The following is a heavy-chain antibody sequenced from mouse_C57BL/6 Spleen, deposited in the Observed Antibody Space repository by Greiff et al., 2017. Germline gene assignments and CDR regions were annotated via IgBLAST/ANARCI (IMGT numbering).Heavy chain of an antibody. CDR3: ARGDGDD. CDR2: IWSGGST. D-gene: IGHD2-3*01. J-gene: IGHJ2*01. CDR1: GFSLTSYG. Sequence: VQLQQSGPGLVQPSQSLSITCTVSGFSLTSYGVHWVRQSPGKGLEWLGVIWSGGSTDYNAAFISRLSISKDNSKSQVFFKMNSLQADDTAIYYCARGDGDDWGQGTTLTVSS. V-gene: IGHV2-2*01.